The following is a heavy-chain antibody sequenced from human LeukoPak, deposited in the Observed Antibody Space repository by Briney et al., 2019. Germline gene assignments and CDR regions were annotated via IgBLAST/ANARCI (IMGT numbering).Heavy chain of an antibody. CDR2: INPSGGSA. J-gene: IGHJ5*02. CDR1: GYTFTSYY. CDR3: ARSTTRSRYSSSWTREGWFDP. V-gene: IGHV1-46*01. D-gene: IGHD6-13*01. Sequence: GASVKVSCKASGYTFTSYYMHWVRQAPGQGLEWMGIINPSGGSASYAQKFQGRVTMTRDTSTSTVYMGLSSLRSEDTAVYYYARSTTRSRYSSSWTREGWFDPWGQGTLVTVSS.